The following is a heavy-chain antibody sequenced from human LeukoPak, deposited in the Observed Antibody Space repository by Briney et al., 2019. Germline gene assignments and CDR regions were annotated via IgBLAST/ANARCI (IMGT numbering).Heavy chain of an antibody. D-gene: IGHD6-19*01. Sequence: SETLSLTCSVSGVSITSDYWSWIRQPPGKGLEWIAYLYYSGSTNYNPSLKSRVTISADTSKNQFSLKLSSATAADTAVYYCASVYSSGWYEYYFDYWGQGTLVTVSS. J-gene: IGHJ4*02. CDR3: ASVYSSGWYEYYFDY. CDR1: GVSITSDY. V-gene: IGHV4-59*01. CDR2: LYYSGST.